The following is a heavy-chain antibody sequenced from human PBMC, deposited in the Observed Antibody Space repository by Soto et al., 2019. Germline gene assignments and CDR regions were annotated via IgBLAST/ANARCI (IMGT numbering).Heavy chain of an antibody. J-gene: IGHJ6*02. CDR1: GFTFSSYG. Sequence: GGSLRLSCAASGFTFSSYGMHWVRQAPGKGLEWVAVISYDGSNKYYADSVKGRFTISRDNSKNTLYLQMNSLRAEDTAVYYCAKDRVKYDIVVVVAAYYYYGMDVWGQGTTVTVSS. CDR2: ISYDGSNK. CDR3: AKDRVKYDIVVVVAAYYYYGMDV. D-gene: IGHD2-15*01. V-gene: IGHV3-30*18.